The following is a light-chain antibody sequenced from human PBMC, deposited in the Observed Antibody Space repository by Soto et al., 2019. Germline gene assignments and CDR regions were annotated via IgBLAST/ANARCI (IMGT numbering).Light chain of an antibody. CDR2: DAF. CDR3: QQYNTWPPT. J-gene: IGKJ1*01. CDR1: QSVSSK. V-gene: IGKV3-15*01. Sequence: EIVMTQSPATLSVSPGERVTLSCRASQSVSSKLAWYQQKPGQAPRLLIYDAFIRATGIPARFSGSGSGTEFTLTISSLQSEDFAVYCCQQYNTWPPTFGQGTKVEIE.